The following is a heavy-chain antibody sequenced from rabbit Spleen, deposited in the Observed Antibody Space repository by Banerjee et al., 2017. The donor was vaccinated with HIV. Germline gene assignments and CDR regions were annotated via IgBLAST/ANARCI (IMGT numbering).Heavy chain of an antibody. J-gene: IGHJ6*01. CDR3: ARGIVYGYAGDTYPPYAMDL. CDR1: GFSFSSSDY. CDR2: IAGSSSGFT. V-gene: IGHV1S40*01. D-gene: IGHD6-1*01. Sequence: QSLEESGGDLVKPGASLTLTCTASGFSFSSSDYICWVRQAPGKGLEWISCIAGSSSGFTYSATWTKGRFIISKTSSTTVTLQMTSLTAADTATYFCARGIVYGYAGDTYPPYAMDLWGPGTLVTVS.